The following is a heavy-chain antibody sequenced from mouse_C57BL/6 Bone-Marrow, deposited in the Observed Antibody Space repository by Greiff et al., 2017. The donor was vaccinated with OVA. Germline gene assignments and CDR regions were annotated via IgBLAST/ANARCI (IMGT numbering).Heavy chain of an antibody. CDR3: ASWRNYDWYFDV. J-gene: IGHJ1*03. CDR1: GYTFTSYW. D-gene: IGHD2-1*01. Sequence: QVQLQQPGAELVKPGASVKMSCKASGYTFTSYWITWVKQRPGQGLEWIGDIYPGSGSTNYNEKFKSKATLTVDTSSSTAYMQLSSLTSEDSAVYCCASWRNYDWYFDVWGTGTTVTVSS. V-gene: IGHV1-55*01. CDR2: IYPGSGST.